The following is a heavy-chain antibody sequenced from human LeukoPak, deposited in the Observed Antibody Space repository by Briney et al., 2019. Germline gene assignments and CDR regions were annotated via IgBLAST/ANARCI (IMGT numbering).Heavy chain of an antibody. J-gene: IGHJ4*02. D-gene: IGHD3-16*01. V-gene: IGHV5-51*01. CDR3: ARKYDYVWGSFGY. CDR2: IYPVASDT. Sequence: GIIYPVASDTRYSPSFQGQVTISADKSISTAYLQWSSLKASDTAMYYCARKYDYVWGSFGYWGQGTLVTVSS.